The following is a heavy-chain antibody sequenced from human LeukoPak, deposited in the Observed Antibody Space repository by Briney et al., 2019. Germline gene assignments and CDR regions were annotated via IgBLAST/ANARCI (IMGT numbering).Heavy chain of an antibody. D-gene: IGHD2-2*01. CDR1: GGTFTDYY. V-gene: IGHV1-2*02. CDR3: VRGGSRYCSGTSCPLFDF. Sequence: ASVKVSCKASGGTFTDYYIHWVRQAPGQGLEWMGWINPDSGGTNYAQKFQGRVTVTRDTSINTAYMDLRWLRSDDTGIYYCVRGGSRYCSGTSCPLFDFWGQGTLVTVSS. J-gene: IGHJ4*02. CDR2: INPDSGGT.